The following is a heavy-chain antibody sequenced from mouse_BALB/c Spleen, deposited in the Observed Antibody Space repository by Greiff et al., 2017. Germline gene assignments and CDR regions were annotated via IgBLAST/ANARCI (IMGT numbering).Heavy chain of an antibody. J-gene: IGHJ2*01. CDR1: GFTFSSYG. D-gene: IGHD2-2*01. Sequence: EVKLMESGGGLVQPGGSLKLSCAASGFTFSSYGMSWVRQTPDKRLELVATINSNGGSTYYPDSVKGRFTISRDNAKNTLYLQMSSLKSEDTAMYYCVSFYYGYERDFDYWGQGTTLTVSS. CDR3: VSFYYGYERDFDY. V-gene: IGHV5-6-3*01. CDR2: INSNGGST.